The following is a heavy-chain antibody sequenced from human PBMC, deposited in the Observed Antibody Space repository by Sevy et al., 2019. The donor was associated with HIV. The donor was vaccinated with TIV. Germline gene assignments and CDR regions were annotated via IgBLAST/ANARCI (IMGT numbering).Heavy chain of an antibody. J-gene: IGHJ6*02. CDR3: XXXXXXXXXXXXXXXXXXYGMDV. CDR1: GFTFSGYA. V-gene: IGHV3-23*01. Sequence: GGSLRLSCAVSGFTFSGYAMNWVRQAPGKGLEWVSAISGKGRSTHYADSVEGRFTISRDNSKNTLYLQMNSLRAEDXXXXXXXXXXXXXXXXXXXXXXXXYGMDVWGQGTTVTVSS. CDR2: ISGKGRST.